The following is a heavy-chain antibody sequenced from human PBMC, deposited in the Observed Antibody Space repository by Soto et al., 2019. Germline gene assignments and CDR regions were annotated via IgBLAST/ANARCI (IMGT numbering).Heavy chain of an antibody. Sequence: GASVKVSCKASGYTFTSYGISCVRQAPGQGLEWMGWISAYNGNTNYAQKLQGRVTMTTDTSTSTAYMELRSLRSDDTAVYYCARVGRDCGGDCDWFDPWGQGTLVTVSS. CDR2: ISAYNGNT. V-gene: IGHV1-18*01. J-gene: IGHJ5*02. CDR3: ARVGRDCGGDCDWFDP. D-gene: IGHD2-21*01. CDR1: GYTFTSYG.